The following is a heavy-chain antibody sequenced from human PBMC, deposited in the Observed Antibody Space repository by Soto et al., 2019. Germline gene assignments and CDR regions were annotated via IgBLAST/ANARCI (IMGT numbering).Heavy chain of an antibody. J-gene: IGHJ1*01. CDR3: ARLVVVAPVANV. V-gene: IGHV4-39*02. CDR1: GVSISYNSYY. Sequence: QLQESGPGLVKPSETLSLTCSVSGVSISYNSYYCGWSRQPPGKGLEWVGGIFYTGTTYYSPTLKERVSLSVDTSKNSFSLNLTSVTAADTAVYFCARLVVVAPVANVWGQGALVTVSS. D-gene: IGHD2-21*01. CDR2: IFYTGTT.